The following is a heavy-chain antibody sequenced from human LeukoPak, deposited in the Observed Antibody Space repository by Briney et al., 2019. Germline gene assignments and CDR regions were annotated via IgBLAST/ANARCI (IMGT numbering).Heavy chain of an antibody. CDR3: ARGRGYCDGGSCDGFDY. CDR1: GGSFSGYY. J-gene: IGHJ4*02. V-gene: IGHV4-34*01. Sequence: PSETLSLTCAVYGGSFSGYYWSWIRQPPGKWLEWIGEINHSGSTNYSPSLKSRVTISVDTSKNQFSLKLSSVTAADTAVYYCARGRGYCDGGSCDGFDYWGRGTLVTVSS. CDR2: INHSGST. D-gene: IGHD2-15*01.